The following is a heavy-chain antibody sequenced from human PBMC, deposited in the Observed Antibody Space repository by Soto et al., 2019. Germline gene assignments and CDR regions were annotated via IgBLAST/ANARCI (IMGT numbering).Heavy chain of an antibody. Sequence: QVHLVQSGAEVKKPGSSVKVSCKASGGSFSTYAINWLRQAPGQGLEWVGGIIPLFGTENYAQNFQDRSTFTADKSTTTAYMEVRSLTSEDTAVYYCATGFWSGPIAHYFDYWGQGTLVTVSS. CDR3: ATGFWSGPIAHYFDY. D-gene: IGHD3-3*01. CDR2: IIPLFGTE. V-gene: IGHV1-69*06. CDR1: GGSFSTYA. J-gene: IGHJ4*01.